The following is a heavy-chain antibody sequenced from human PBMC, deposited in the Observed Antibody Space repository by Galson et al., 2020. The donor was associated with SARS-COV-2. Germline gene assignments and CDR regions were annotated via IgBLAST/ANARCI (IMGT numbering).Heavy chain of an antibody. CDR3: VRDIASRDDGGNHFEY. CDR2: NSDSERYR. D-gene: IGHD4-17*01. Sequence: GGSLRLSCVVSGFTISEYTMKWVRQAPGKELEWVSRNSDSERYRLYAASVKSRFTISRDNGKNSLYLQMNSLRIEDTAVYYCVRDIASRDDGGNHFEYWCQGTLVTVSS. CDR1: GFTISEYT. J-gene: IGHJ4*02. V-gene: IGHV3-21*05.